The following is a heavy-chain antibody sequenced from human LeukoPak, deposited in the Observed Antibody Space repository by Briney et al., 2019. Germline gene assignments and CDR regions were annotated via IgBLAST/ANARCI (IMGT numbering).Heavy chain of an antibody. CDR3: AGDSLRYCSGDSCYYNY. CDR1: GFTFSDYY. J-gene: IGHJ4*02. V-gene: IGHV3-11*04. CDR2: ISSSGSTI. D-gene: IGHD2-15*01. Sequence: GGSLRPSCAASGFTFSDYYMSWIRQAPGKGLEWVSYISSSGSTIYYADSVKGRFTISRDNAKNSLYLQMNSLRAEDTAVYYCAGDSLRYCSGDSCYYNYWGQGTLVTVSS.